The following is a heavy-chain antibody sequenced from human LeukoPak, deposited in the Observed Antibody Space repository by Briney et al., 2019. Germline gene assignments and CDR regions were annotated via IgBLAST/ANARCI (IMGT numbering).Heavy chain of an antibody. D-gene: IGHD1-26*01. CDR2: INHSGST. V-gene: IGHV4-34*01. CDR3: ARGKSYSGSYYAYYYYYYMDV. CDR1: GGSFSGYY. J-gene: IGHJ6*03. Sequence: PSETLSLTCAVYGGSFSGYYWSWIRQPPGKGLEWIGEINHSGSTNYNPSLKSRVTISVDTSKNQFSLKLSSVTAPDTAVYYCARGKSYSGSYYAYYYYYYMDVWGKGTTVTVSS.